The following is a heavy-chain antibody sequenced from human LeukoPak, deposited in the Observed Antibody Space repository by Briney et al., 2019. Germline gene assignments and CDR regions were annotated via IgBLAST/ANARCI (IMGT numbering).Heavy chain of an antibody. CDR3: ARRAPGYGSGWLDS. Sequence: GGSLRLSCVAPGFTFNNYAMHWVRQAPGKGPEYGSAISSNGDSTFYANSVKGRFSISRDNSKNTLYLQMGSLRSEDMAVYYCARRAPGYGSGWLDSWGQGTLVTVSS. D-gene: IGHD6-19*01. V-gene: IGHV3-64*01. CDR2: ISSNGDST. J-gene: IGHJ5*01. CDR1: GFTFNNYA.